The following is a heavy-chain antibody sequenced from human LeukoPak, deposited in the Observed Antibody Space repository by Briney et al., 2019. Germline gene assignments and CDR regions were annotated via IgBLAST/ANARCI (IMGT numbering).Heavy chain of an antibody. J-gene: IGHJ4*02. CDR1: GFTLTSFG. Sequence: ASVKVSCKASGFTLTSFGISWVRQAPGQGLEWMGWINAYSIKTKYAQKFQGRVTMTTDTSTTTAYLDLRSLTSDDTAVYYCARAGAEVPTYFDYWGQGTLVTVSS. D-gene: IGHD3-10*01. CDR3: ARAGAEVPTYFDY. CDR2: INAYSIKT. V-gene: IGHV1-18*04.